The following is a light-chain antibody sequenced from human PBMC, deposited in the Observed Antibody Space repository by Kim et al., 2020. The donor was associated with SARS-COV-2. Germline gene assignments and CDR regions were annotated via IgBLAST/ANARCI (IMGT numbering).Light chain of an antibody. CDR2: GPS. Sequence: LALSPRETATLSCSASQTVGSSYLAWYQQKPGQAPRLLIYGPSVRATGIPDRFSGSGSGTDFTLNISRLEPEDFAVYYCQLYGLSFGGGTKVDIK. CDR1: QTVGSSY. CDR3: QLYGLS. V-gene: IGKV3-20*01. J-gene: IGKJ4*01.